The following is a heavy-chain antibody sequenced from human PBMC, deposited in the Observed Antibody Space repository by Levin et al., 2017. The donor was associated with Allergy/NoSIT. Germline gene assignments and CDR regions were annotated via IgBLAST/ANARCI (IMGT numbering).Heavy chain of an antibody. J-gene: IGHJ4*02. D-gene: IGHD1-26*01. CDR3: AKGSLKSGSDYLDY. V-gene: IGHV3-23*01. Sequence: GGSLRLSCAASGFTFSSYAMTWVRQAPGKGLEWVSDISGSGVSTFYTDSVKGRFTISRDNSKNTLFLQMNNLRAEDTAVYYCAKGSLKSGSDYLDYWGQGTLVTVSS. CDR2: ISGSGVST. CDR1: GFTFSSYA.